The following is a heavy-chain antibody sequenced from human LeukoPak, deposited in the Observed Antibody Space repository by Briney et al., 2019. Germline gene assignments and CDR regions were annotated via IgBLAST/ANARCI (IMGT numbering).Heavy chain of an antibody. CDR2: IYCGGST. CDR1: GVIVGTNS. D-gene: IGHD2-21*01. J-gene: IGHJ1*01. Sequence: GGSLRLCCAASGVIVGTNSMMWARQSPGKGLEWVSVIYCGGSTYNADCVNGRFTVSRDNSRNTLFLQMNNLRAEDTGLYFCASAREYCGSAECYEYFQHWGQSTLVIVSS. V-gene: IGHV3-53*01. CDR3: ASAREYCGSAECYEYFQH.